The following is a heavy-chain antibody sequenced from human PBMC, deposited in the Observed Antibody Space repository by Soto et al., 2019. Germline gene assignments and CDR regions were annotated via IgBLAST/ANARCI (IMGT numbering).Heavy chain of an antibody. CDR2: ISDSATTT. V-gene: IGHV3-11*01. CDR3: ARGTAFTFRGLFNP. D-gene: IGHD3-16*01. Sequence: GGSLRLSCAASGFTFSDYYMSWIRQAPGKGLESISHISDSATTTYYADSVKGRFTISRDNARKSLFLHMNSLRAEATAAYYCARGTAFTFRGLFNPWGQGSLVTVCS. J-gene: IGHJ5*02. CDR1: GFTFSDYY.